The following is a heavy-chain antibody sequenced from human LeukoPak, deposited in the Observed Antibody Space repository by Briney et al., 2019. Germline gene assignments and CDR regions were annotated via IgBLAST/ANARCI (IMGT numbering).Heavy chain of an antibody. CDR2: INPNSGGT. CDR3: AKARGLYCSSTSCYECDV. D-gene: IGHD2-2*01. J-gene: IGHJ6*04. Sequence: ASVKVSCKASGYTFTAYYILWVRQAPGQGLEWMGWINPNSGGTNYAQKFQGRVTLTRDTSITTAYMEVSRLRSDDTAVYYCAKARGLYCSSTSCYECDVWGKGTTVTVSS. V-gene: IGHV1-2*02. CDR1: GYTFTAYY.